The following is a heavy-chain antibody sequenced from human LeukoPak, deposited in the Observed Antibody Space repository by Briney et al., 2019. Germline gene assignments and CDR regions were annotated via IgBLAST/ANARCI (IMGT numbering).Heavy chain of an antibody. Sequence: PGGSLRLSCAASGFTFSSYAMHWVRQAPGKGLEWLAVISYDGSNKYYADSVKGRFTISRDNSKNTLYLQMNSLRAEDTAVYYCARGGYGDYDEPPYYYYGMDVWGQGTTVTVSS. V-gene: IGHV3-30-3*01. CDR3: ARGGYGDYDEPPYYYYGMDV. CDR1: GFTFSSYA. CDR2: ISYDGSNK. J-gene: IGHJ6*02. D-gene: IGHD4-17*01.